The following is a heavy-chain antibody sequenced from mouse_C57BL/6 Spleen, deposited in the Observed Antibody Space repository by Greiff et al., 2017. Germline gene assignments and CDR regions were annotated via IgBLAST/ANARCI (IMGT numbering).Heavy chain of an antibody. V-gene: IGHV10-3*01. CDR3: VSDGTTGVDYYAMGY. D-gene: IGHD1-1*01. CDR2: IRSKSSNYAT. J-gene: IGHJ4*01. Sequence: EVKLVESGGGLVQPKGSLKLSCAASGFTFNTYAMNWVRQAPGKGLEWVARIRSKSSNYATYYADSVKDRFTISRDDSQSMIYLQMNNLKTEDTAMDYCVSDGTTGVDYYAMGYWGKGTSVTVSS. CDR1: GFTFNTYA.